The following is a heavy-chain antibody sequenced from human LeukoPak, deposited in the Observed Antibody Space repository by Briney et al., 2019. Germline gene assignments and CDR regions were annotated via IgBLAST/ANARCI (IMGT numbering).Heavy chain of an antibody. CDR1: GFTFNSYE. Sequence: PGRSLRLSCAASGFTFNSYEMHWVRQAPGKGLEWVAVISYDGSNKYYADFVKGRFTFSRDNSKNTVHLQMNSLRAEDTAVYYCARGRSRERAYGMDVWGPGTTVTVS. CDR3: ARGRSRERAYGMDV. V-gene: IGHV3-30-3*01. D-gene: IGHD5-24*01. J-gene: IGHJ6*02. CDR2: ISYDGSNK.